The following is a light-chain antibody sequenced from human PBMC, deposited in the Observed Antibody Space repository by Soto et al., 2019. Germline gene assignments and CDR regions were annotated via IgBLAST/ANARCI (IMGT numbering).Light chain of an antibody. CDR3: SSYRTSNAAVV. V-gene: IGLV2-14*03. J-gene: IGLJ2*01. Sequence: QSALTQPASVSGSPGQSIAISCTGTSSDIGDYNYVSWYQQHPGKAPKLIIYDVSDRPSGVSNRFSGSKSGNTASLTISGVQAEDEADYNCSSYRTSNAAVVFGGGTKLTVL. CDR1: SSDIGDYNY. CDR2: DVS.